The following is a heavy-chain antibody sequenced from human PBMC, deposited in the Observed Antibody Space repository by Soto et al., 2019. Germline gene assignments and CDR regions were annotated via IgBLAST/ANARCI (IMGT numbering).Heavy chain of an antibody. J-gene: IGHJ6*02. CDR1: GYTFNTYG. Sequence: QAQLVQTGAELKKPGASVKVSCKTSGYTFNTYGISWERQVPGQGPEWMGWIGGYNGYTKYAQKFQGRVTMTTYTATSTAYMDMRTLRSDDAAVYCCAAPGTILGWNGMGVWGQGTTFIVSS. CDR2: IGGYNGYT. CDR3: AAPGTILGWNGMGV. D-gene: IGHD3-3*01. V-gene: IGHV1-18*04.